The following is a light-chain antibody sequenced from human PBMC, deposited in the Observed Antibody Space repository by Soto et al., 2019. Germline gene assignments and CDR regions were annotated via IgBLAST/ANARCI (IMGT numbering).Light chain of an antibody. CDR1: QSVSSK. J-gene: IGKJ5*01. V-gene: IGKV3-15*01. Sequence: EILLTQSPATLSMSPGERATLSCRASQSVSSKLAWYQQKPGKAPRLLIYGASTRATGIPARLSGSGSGTEFTLTISSLQSEDFAVYYCQQYNNWPPQITFGHGTRLEIK. CDR2: GAS. CDR3: QQYNNWPPQIT.